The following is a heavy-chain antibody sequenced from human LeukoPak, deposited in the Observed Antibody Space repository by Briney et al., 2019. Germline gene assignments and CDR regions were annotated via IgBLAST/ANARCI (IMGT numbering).Heavy chain of an antibody. CDR2: ISCYNGDT. CDR3: ARDPSNTSGWKTWFDP. Sequence: ASVKVSCKASGGTFSSYAISWVRQAPGQGLEWMGWISCYNGDTNYAQKFQGRVTVTTDTSTSTAYMELRSLTSDDTAVYYCARDPSNTSGWKTWFDPWGQGTLVTVSP. D-gene: IGHD6-19*01. CDR1: GGTFSSYA. J-gene: IGHJ5*02. V-gene: IGHV1-18*01.